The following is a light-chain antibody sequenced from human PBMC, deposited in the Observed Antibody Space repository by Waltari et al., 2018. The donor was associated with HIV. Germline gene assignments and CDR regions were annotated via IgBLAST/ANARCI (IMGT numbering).Light chain of an antibody. J-gene: IGLJ2*01. V-gene: IGLV1-44*01. CDR3: ATWDDSLNGHVV. CDR2: TNT. Sequence: QSVLTQPPSASGTPGQRVTISCSGSSSNIGDNTVNWYQQLPGTAPKLLIYTNTQRPSGVPDRFSGSKSGTSASLAISGLQSEDEADYYCATWDDSLNGHVVVGGGTKRTGL. CDR1: SSNIGDNT.